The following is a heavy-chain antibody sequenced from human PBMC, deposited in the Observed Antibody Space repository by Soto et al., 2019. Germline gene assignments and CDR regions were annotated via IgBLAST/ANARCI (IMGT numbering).Heavy chain of an antibody. J-gene: IGHJ5*02. CDR2: INHSGST. Sequence: QVQLQQWGAGLLKPSETLSLTCAVYGGSFSGYYWSWIRQPPGKGLEWIGEINHSGSTNYNPSLKSRVTISVDTSKNQFSLKLSSVTAADTAVYYCARGRSSGWYVGWFDPWGQETLVTVSS. V-gene: IGHV4-34*01. CDR3: ARGRSSGWYVGWFDP. D-gene: IGHD6-19*01. CDR1: GGSFSGYY.